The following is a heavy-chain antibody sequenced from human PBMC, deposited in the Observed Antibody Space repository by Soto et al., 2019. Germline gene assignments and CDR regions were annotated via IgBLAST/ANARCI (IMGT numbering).Heavy chain of an antibody. V-gene: IGHV5-51*01. J-gene: IGHJ5*02. CDR1: GYSYTSYW. D-gene: IGHD3-3*01. CDR3: VRTLVGVGGYYVVIGSNQCDT. CDR2: IYPGDSDT. Sequence: GGSLKISCKGSGYSYTSYWIGWVRQMPGEGLEWIGIIYPGDSDTRYSPSFQGQVTISADKSISTAYLQWSSLKASDTAMYYCVRTLVGVGGYYVVIGSNQCDTWGQRTLST.